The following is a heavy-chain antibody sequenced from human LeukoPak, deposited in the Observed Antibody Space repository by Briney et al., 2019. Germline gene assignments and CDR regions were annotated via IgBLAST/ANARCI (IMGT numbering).Heavy chain of an antibody. J-gene: IGHJ4*02. CDR1: GFTFRSYS. Sequence: QPGGSLRLSCAASGFTFRSYSMNWVRQAPGKGLEGVSYISSSSSTIYYEYAVKDRCNISSGNAQKSVYLQMNSLRAEDTAVYYCARPMYYDFWSGYPLYLGYWGQGTLVTVSS. D-gene: IGHD3-3*01. V-gene: IGHV3-48*01. CDR2: ISSSSSTI. CDR3: ARPMYYDFWSGYPLYLGY.